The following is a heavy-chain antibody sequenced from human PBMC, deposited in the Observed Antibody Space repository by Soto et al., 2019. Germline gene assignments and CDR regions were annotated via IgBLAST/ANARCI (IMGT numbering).Heavy chain of an antibody. D-gene: IGHD1-26*01. J-gene: IGHJ3*02. Sequence: LSETVAISCAVPGGSISSSNWWSWVRQPPGKGLEWIGEIYHSGSTNYNPSLKSRVTISVDKSKNQFSLKVSSVTAADTAVYYCARFNSGSYYEAFDIWGQGTMVP. CDR3: ARFNSGSYYEAFDI. CDR1: GGSISSSNW. CDR2: IYHSGST. V-gene: IGHV4-4*02.